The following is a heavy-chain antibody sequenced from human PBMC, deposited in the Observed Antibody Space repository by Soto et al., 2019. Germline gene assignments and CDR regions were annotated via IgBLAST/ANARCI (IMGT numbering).Heavy chain of an antibody. CDR1: GGSISSYY. CDR3: AAILAVAGHNWFDP. V-gene: IGHV4-59*01. CDR2: IYYSGST. D-gene: IGHD6-19*01. J-gene: IGHJ5*02. Sequence: QVQLQESGPGLVKPSETLSLICTVSGGSISSYYWSWIRQPPGKGLEWIGYIYYSGSTNYNPSLKSRVTISVDTSKNQFSLKLSSVTAADTAVYYCAAILAVAGHNWFDPWGQGTLVTVSS.